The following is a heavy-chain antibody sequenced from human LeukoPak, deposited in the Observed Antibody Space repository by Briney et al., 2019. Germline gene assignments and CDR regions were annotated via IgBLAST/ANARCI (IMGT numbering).Heavy chain of an antibody. V-gene: IGHV4-34*01. D-gene: IGHD6-19*01. Sequence: SETLSLTCSLHGGSFRGFYWTWLRHTLGKGLEWMGEINHRGVTIYNPSLESRVPISEDTSESQFSRQLSSVTAADTAVYYWARGPGRYNNGLFVYGGQGTLVTVSA. CDR1: GGSFRGFY. CDR3: ARGPGRYNNGLFVY. J-gene: IGHJ4*02. CDR2: INHRGVT.